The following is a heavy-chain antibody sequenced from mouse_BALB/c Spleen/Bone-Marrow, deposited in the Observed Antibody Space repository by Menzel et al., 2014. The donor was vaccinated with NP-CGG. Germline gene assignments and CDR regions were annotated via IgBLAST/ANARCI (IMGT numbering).Heavy chain of an antibody. D-gene: IGHD2-3*01. CDR1: GFDFSRYW. V-gene: IGHV4-1*02. Sequence: EVKVVDSGGGLVQPGGSLKLSCAASGFDFSRYWMSWVRQAPGKGLEWIGEINPDSSTINYTPSLKDKFIISRDNAKNTLCLQMSKVRSEDTALYYCARQGWLLGMDYWGQGTSVTVSS. CDR3: ARQGWLLGMDY. J-gene: IGHJ4*01. CDR2: INPDSSTI.